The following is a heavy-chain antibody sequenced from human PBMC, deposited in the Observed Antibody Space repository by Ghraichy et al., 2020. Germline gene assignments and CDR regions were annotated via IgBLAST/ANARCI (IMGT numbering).Heavy chain of an antibody. Sequence: GGSLRLSCAASGFTFSSYSMNWVRQAPGKGLEWVSSISSSSSYIYYADSVKGRFTISRDNAKNSLYLQMNSLRAEDTAVYYCARDLGSSGWYSLVDYFDYWGQGTLVTVSS. CDR2: ISSSSSYI. D-gene: IGHD6-19*01. CDR3: ARDLGSSGWYSLVDYFDY. CDR1: GFTFSSYS. J-gene: IGHJ4*02. V-gene: IGHV3-21*01.